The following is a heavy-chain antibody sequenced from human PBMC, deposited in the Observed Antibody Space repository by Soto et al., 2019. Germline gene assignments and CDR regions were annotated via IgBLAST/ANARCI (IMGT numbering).Heavy chain of an antibody. D-gene: IGHD3-3*01. J-gene: IGHJ6*03. CDR3: ARDPTYYDFWSGYNAYYYMDV. CDR1: GYTFTSYY. Sequence: GASVKVSCKASGYTFTSYYMHWVRQAPGQGLEWMGRIIPILGIANYAQKFQGRVTITADKSTSTAYMELSSLRSEDTAVYYCARDPTYYDFWSGYNAYYYMDVWGKGTTVTVSS. CDR2: IIPILGIA. V-gene: IGHV1-69*04.